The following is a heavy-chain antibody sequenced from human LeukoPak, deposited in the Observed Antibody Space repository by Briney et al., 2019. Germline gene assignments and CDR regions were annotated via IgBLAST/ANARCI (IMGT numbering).Heavy chain of an antibody. D-gene: IGHD3-22*01. CDR2: ISYDGSNK. Sequence: PGGSLRLSCAASGFTFSSYAMHWVRQAPGKGLEWVAVISYDGSNKYYADSVKGRFTISRDNSKNTLYLQMNSLRAEDTAVYYCARDSYYYDSRGYYYFGEYYFDNWGQGTLVTVSS. CDR3: ARDSYYYDSRGYYYFGEYYFDN. J-gene: IGHJ4*02. CDR1: GFTFSSYA. V-gene: IGHV3-30-3*01.